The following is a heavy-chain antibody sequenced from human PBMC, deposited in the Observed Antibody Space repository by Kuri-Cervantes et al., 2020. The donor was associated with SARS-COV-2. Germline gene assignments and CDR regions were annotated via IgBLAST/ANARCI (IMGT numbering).Heavy chain of an antibody. CDR3: AREAGYCDSGRCYGLDAFDI. V-gene: IGHV1-3*04. CDR2: INTATGNT. CDR1: GYTFSSYA. D-gene: IGHD2-2*01. Sequence: ASVKVSCKASGYTFSSYAIHWVRQAPGQGLEWMGWINTATGNTHYSQKFQGRVTITRDTAASTEYMDLNSLRSEDTAVYYCAREAGYCDSGRCYGLDAFDIWGQGTMVTVSS. J-gene: IGHJ3*02.